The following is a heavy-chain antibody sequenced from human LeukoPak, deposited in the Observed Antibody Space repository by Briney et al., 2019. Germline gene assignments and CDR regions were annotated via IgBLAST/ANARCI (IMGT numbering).Heavy chain of an antibody. CDR1: GFTFSSYS. CDR3: ASVDTAMSGSLDY. D-gene: IGHD5-18*01. V-gene: IGHV3-21*01. Sequence: GGSLRLSCAGSGFTFSSYSMNWVRQAPGKGLEWVSSISSSSRHRYYVDSVKGRFTISRDDAKNSLYLQMNSLRVDDTAVYYCASVDTAMSGSLDYWGQGTLVTVSS. J-gene: IGHJ4*02. CDR2: ISSSSRHR.